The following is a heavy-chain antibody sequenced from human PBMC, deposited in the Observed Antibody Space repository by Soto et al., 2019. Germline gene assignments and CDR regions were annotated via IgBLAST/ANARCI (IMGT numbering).Heavy chain of an antibody. CDR3: ARNRLDGYDFDS. Sequence: QVQLQESGPGLVKPSGTLSLTCTVSNGSISSSXXXXXXRQSPGKGLEWIGEVAQNGYVGSIPSLKGRLTILLDKPTNRFSLRLTSVTAADTAVYYCARNRLDGYDFDSWGQGILVTVSS. D-gene: IGHD5-12*01. V-gene: IGHV4-4*02. J-gene: IGHJ4*02. CDR2: VAQNGYV. CDR1: NGSISSSXX.